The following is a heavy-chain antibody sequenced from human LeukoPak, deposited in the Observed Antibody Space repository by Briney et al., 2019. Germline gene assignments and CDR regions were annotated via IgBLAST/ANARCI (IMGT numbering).Heavy chain of an antibody. J-gene: IGHJ4*02. Sequence: SETLSLTCTVSGGSISSSTNFWGWVRQAPGRGREWIASTYYSRNTYYNPSLKSRVTIFVDTSKNQFSLKLSSVTAADTAVYYCARHEEEDGYNAKTFDYWGQGTLVTVSS. CDR2: TYYSRNT. CDR3: ARHEEEDGYNAKTFDY. CDR1: GGSISSSTNF. V-gene: IGHV4-39*01. D-gene: IGHD5-24*01.